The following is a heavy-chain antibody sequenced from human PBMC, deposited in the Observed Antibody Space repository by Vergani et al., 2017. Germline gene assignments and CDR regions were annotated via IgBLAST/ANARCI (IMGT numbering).Heavy chain of an antibody. V-gene: IGHV4-31*03. CDR2: IYYSGST. CDR3: ARVAYCSGGSCYPPRVDY. D-gene: IGHD2-15*01. J-gene: IGHJ4*02. CDR1: GGSISSGGYY. Sequence: QVQLQESGPGLVKPSQTLSLTCTVSGGSISSGGYYWNWIRQHPGKGLEWIGYIYYSGSTYYNPSLKSRVTISVDTSKNQFSLKLSSVTAADTAVYYCARVAYCSGGSCYPPRVDYWGQGTLVTVSS.